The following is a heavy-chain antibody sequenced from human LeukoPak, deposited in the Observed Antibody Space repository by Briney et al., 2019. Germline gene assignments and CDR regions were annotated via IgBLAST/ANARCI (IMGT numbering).Heavy chain of an antibody. J-gene: IGHJ4*02. CDR1: GFTFSSYA. CDR2: ISGSGGST. D-gene: IGHD3-3*01. CDR3: AKESTYYDFWSGSSDFDY. Sequence: GGSLRLSCAASGFTFSSYAMSWVSQAPGKGLEWVSAISGSGGSTYYADSVKGRFTISRDNSKNTLYLQMNSLRAEDTAVYYCAKESTYYDFWSGSSDFDYWGQGTLVTVSS. V-gene: IGHV3-23*01.